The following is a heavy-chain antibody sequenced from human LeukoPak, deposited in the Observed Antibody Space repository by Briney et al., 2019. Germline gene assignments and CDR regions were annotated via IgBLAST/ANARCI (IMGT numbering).Heavy chain of an antibody. CDR3: AKQTEYGDSEFDY. Sequence: GGSLRLSCAASGFTFSRYAMSWVRQAPGKGLEWVSAISGSGGSTYYADSVKGRFTISRDNSKNTLYLQMNSLRAEDTAVYYCAKQTEYGDSEFDYWGQGTLVTVSS. J-gene: IGHJ4*02. CDR1: GFTFSRYA. D-gene: IGHD4-17*01. V-gene: IGHV3-23*01. CDR2: ISGSGGST.